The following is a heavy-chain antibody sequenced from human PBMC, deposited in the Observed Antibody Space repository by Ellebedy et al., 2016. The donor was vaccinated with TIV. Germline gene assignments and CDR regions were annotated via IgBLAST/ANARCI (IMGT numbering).Heavy chain of an antibody. CDR3: ARRAIFTSDAFDF. D-gene: IGHD2-2*01. CDR2: IYPPDSDT. CDR1: GYRFSAYW. V-gene: IGHV5-51*01. Sequence: GESLKISXQGSGYRFSAYWIGWVRQMPGKGLEWMGYIYPPDSDTRYSPSFQGQVTISVDKSMNTAYLQWSSLKASDTAIYYCARRAIFTSDAFDFWGQGTVVTVSS. J-gene: IGHJ3*01.